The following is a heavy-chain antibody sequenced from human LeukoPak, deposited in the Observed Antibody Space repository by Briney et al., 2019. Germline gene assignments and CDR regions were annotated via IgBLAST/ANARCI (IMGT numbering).Heavy chain of an antibody. CDR2: IIPIFGTA. J-gene: IGHJ6*03. CDR3: AKGDIVVVPGANYYYYYRDV. V-gene: IGHV1-69*13. Sequence: SVKVSCKASGGTFSSYAISWVRQAPGQGLEWMGGIIPIFGTANYAQKFQGRVTITADESTSTAYMELSSLRSEDTAVYYCAKGDIVVVPGANYYYYYRDVWGKGTRVSVSS. CDR1: GGTFSSYA. D-gene: IGHD2-2*01.